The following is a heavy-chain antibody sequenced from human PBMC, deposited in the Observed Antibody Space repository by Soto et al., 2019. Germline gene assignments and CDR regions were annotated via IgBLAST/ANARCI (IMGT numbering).Heavy chain of an antibody. Sequence: QVQLQQWGAGLFKPSETLSLTCAVYGGSFSGYYWSWIRQPPGKGLEWIGEINHSGSTNYNPSLKSRVTISVDTSKNQFSLKLSSVTAADTAVYYCASSPDDEAFDIWGQGTMVTVSS. J-gene: IGHJ3*02. CDR1: GGSFSGYY. CDR3: ASSPDDEAFDI. CDR2: INHSGST. V-gene: IGHV4-34*01.